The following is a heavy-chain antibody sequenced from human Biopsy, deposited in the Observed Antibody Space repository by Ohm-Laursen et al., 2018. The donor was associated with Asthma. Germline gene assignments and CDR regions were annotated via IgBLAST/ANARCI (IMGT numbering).Heavy chain of an antibody. J-gene: IGHJ1*01. V-gene: IGHV3-21*01. CDR2: ISSTSTYI. CDR1: RFTFSTYS. CDR3: AKDERLYYGSDSKYMQPAPLGD. D-gene: IGHD3-10*01. Sequence: GSLRLSCAASRFTFSTYSMNWVRQAPGKGLEWVSSISSTSTYIYYADSVKGRFTISRDNAKNSLYLQMNSLRAEDTAVYYCAKDERLYYGSDSKYMQPAPLGDWGQGTLVTVSS.